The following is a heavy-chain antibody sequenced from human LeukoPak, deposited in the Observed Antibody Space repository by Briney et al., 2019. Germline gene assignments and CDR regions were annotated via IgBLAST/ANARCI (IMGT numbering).Heavy chain of an antibody. V-gene: IGHV4-61*02. CDR3: ARGPYYYDSSGNFDY. CDR1: GGSISTSNYY. J-gene: IGHJ4*02. D-gene: IGHD3-22*01. Sequence: SETLSLTCTVSGGSISTSNYYWSWIRQPAGKGLEWIGRTYTSGSTNYNPSLKSRVTISVDTSKNQFSLELSSVTAADTAVYYCARGPYYYDSSGNFDYWGQGTLVTVSS. CDR2: TYTSGST.